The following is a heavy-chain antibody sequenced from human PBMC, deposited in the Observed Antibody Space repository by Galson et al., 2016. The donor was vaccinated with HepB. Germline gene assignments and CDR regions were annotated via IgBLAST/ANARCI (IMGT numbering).Heavy chain of an antibody. J-gene: IGHJ4*02. CDR1: GGAIKTSY. D-gene: IGHD2-2*01. Sequence: ETLSLTCNVTGGAIKTSYWAWIRQPPGGGLEWIGHFYYSGSNKYNPSLESRVTVSLDTAKNLLSLKLNSVTAGDTAVYYCARGLGRCYDRIFFDYWGQGALVTVSS. CDR3: ARGLGRCYDRIFFDY. CDR2: FYYSGSN. V-gene: IGHV4-59*01.